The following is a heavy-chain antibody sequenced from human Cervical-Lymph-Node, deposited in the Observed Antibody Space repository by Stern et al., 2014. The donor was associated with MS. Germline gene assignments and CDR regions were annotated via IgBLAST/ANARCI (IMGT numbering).Heavy chain of an antibody. V-gene: IGHV3-21*01. CDR3: ARGVPGTPDY. CDR2: ISSRGYI. J-gene: IGHJ4*02. D-gene: IGHD2-15*01. Sequence: EVQLVESGGGLVKPGGSLRLSCAASGFTFNNYTMNWVRQAPGKGLEWVSSISSRGYIFYADSVKGRFTISRDNAKNSLYLQINSLRADDAAVYYCARGVPGTPDYWGQGTLVTVSS. CDR1: GFTFNNYT.